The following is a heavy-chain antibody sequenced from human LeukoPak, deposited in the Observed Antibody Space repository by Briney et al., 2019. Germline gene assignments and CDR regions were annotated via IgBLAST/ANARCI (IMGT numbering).Heavy chain of an antibody. CDR1: GYTFTSYD. D-gene: IGHD6-13*01. J-gene: IGHJ5*02. V-gene: IGHV1-8*01. CDR3: ATDYTYSSSWYT. CDR2: MNPNSGNT. Sequence: ASVKVSCKASGYTFTSYDINWVRQATGQGLEWMGWMNPNSGNTGYAQKFQGRVTMTRNTSISTAYMELSSLRSEDTAVYYCATDYTYSSSWYTWGQGTLVTVSS.